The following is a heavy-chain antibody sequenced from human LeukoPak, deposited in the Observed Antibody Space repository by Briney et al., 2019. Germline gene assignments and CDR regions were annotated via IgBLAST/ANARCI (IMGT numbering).Heavy chain of an antibody. D-gene: IGHD5-18*01. CDR2: INPNSGGT. V-gene: IGHV1-2*02. J-gene: IGHJ4*02. Sequence: ASVKVSCKASGYTFTCYYMHWVRQAPGQGLEWMGWINPNSGGTNYAQKFQGRVTMTRDTSISTAYMELSRLRSDDTAVYYCARVLSSIRTAMVKWGNFDYWGQGTLVTVSS. CDR1: GYTFTCYY. CDR3: ARVLSSIRTAMVKWGNFDY.